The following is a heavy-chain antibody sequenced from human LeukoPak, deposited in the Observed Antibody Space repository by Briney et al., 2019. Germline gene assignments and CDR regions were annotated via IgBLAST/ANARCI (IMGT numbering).Heavy chain of an antibody. Sequence: GGSLRLSCAASGFTVSSNYMSWVRQAPGKGLEWVSVIYSGGSTYYADSVKGRFTISRDNSKNTLYLQMNSLRAEDTAVYYCARDKYLWAVAGRYYYYGMDVWGQGTTVTVSS. V-gene: IGHV3-53*01. D-gene: IGHD6-19*01. CDR1: GFTVSSNY. CDR2: IYSGGST. CDR3: ARDKYLWAVAGRYYYYGMDV. J-gene: IGHJ6*02.